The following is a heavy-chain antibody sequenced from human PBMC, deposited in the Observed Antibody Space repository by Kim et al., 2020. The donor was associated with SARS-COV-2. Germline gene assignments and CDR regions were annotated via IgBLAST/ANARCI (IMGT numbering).Heavy chain of an antibody. D-gene: IGHD2-2*02. CDR1: GGSISSSSYY. Sequence: SETLSLTCTVSGGSISSSSYYWGWIRQPPGKGLEWIGSIYYSGSTYYNPSLKSRVTISVDTSKNQFSLKLSSVTAADTAVYYCARETADLIRSKRVPAAIKHWGQGTLVTVSS. J-gene: IGHJ4*02. CDR2: IYYSGST. CDR3: ARETADLIRSKRVPAAIKH. V-gene: IGHV4-39*02.